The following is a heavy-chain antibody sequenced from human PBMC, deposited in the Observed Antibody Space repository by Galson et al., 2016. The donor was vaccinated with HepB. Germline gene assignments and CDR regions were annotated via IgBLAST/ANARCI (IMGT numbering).Heavy chain of an antibody. J-gene: IGHJ3*01. CDR3: ARGRTERNWITFRAQFDF. CDR1: GGPFSGHY. V-gene: IGHV4-34*01. Sequence: ETLSLTCGVQGGPFSGHYWSWIRQSPGKGLEWIGEINYGEDTNYNPSLAGRVALSVATSKNQLSLRLTSVTAADTAIYYCARGRTERNWITFRAQFDFWAQVTRVTV. D-gene: IGHD1-1*01. CDR2: INYGEDT.